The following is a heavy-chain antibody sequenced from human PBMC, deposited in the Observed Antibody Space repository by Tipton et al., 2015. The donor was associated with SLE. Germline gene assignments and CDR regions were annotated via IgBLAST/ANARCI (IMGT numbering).Heavy chain of an antibody. D-gene: IGHD4-17*01. CDR1: GGSISSSSYY. J-gene: IGHJ5*02. Sequence: TLSLTCTVSGGSISSSSYYWGWIRQPPGKGLEWIGEINHSGSTNYNPSLKSRVTISVDTSKNQFSLKLSSVTAADTAVYYCARCYGDSPCDWFDPWGQGTLVTVSS. V-gene: IGHV4-39*07. CDR3: ARCYGDSPCDWFDP. CDR2: INHSGST.